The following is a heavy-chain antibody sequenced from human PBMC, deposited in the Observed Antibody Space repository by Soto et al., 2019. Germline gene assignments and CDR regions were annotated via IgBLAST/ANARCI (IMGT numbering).Heavy chain of an antibody. CDR1: GGTLNNFA. V-gene: IGHV1-69*01. Sequence: QVQLVQSGAEVKKPGSSVKVSCKASGGTLNNFAISWVRQAPGQGLEWGGRIIPIFGAVKYAQKFQDRVTIFADESTDTVYMELSSLRSQDTAVYYCARGLSRFSEIALLGHWGQGTLVTVSS. CDR3: ARGLSRFSEIALLGH. CDR2: IIPIFGAV. D-gene: IGHD3-3*01. J-gene: IGHJ4*02.